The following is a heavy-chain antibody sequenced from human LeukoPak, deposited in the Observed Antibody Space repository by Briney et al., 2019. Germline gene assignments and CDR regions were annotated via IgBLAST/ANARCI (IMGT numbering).Heavy chain of an antibody. J-gene: IGHJ4*02. Sequence: GRSLRLSCAASGFTFSTYGMHWVRQAPGKGPEWVAVIWYDGSNTYYADSVKGRFTISRDNSKNTLYLQMSSLRAEDTAVYYCARDPVTEGSPPSWFDYWGQGTLVTVSS. CDR1: GFTFSTYG. V-gene: IGHV3-33*01. D-gene: IGHD5-18*01. CDR3: ARDPVTEGSPPSWFDY. CDR2: IWYDGSNT.